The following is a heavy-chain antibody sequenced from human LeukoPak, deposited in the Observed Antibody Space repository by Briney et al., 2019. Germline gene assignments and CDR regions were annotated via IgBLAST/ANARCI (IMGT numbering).Heavy chain of an antibody. J-gene: IGHJ4*02. V-gene: IGHV3-21*01. CDR2: ISSSSSYI. CDR1: GFTFSSYS. CDR3: ARDPTGYSSGWYIFDY. Sequence: PGGSLRLSCAASGFTFSSYSMNWVRQAPGKGLEWVSSISSSSSYIYYADSVKVRFTISRDNAKNSLYLQINSLRAEDTAVYYCARDPTGYSSGWYIFDYWGQGTLVTVSS. D-gene: IGHD6-19*01.